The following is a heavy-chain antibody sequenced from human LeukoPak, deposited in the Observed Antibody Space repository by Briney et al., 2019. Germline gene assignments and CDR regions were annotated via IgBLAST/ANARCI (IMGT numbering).Heavy chain of an antibody. J-gene: IGHJ4*02. CDR1: GFTFSDAW. Sequence: PGGSLRLSCVGSGFTFSDAWMSWVRQAPGKGLEWVGRIKSKSDGGAIDYAAPMKGRSTISRDDSRNTLYLQMNSLKTEDTAVYYCTTRRQDGWWGQGTLVTVS. CDR2: IKSKSDGGAI. V-gene: IGHV3-15*01. D-gene: IGHD2-15*01. CDR3: TTRRQDGW.